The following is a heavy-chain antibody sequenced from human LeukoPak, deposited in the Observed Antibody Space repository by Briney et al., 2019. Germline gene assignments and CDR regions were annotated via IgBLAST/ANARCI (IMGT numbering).Heavy chain of an antibody. CDR2: IHYSGTT. J-gene: IGHJ4*02. CDR1: GGSISAYY. V-gene: IGHV4-59*01. D-gene: IGHD6-6*01. CDR3: ARFGTSSSRFFDQ. Sequence: PSETLSLTCTVSGGSISAYYWSWVRQPPGKGLEWIGYIHYSGTTNYYPSLKSRVTIALDTSKNQFSLKLNSVAAADTPVYYCARFGTSSSRFFDQWGQGTLVTVSS.